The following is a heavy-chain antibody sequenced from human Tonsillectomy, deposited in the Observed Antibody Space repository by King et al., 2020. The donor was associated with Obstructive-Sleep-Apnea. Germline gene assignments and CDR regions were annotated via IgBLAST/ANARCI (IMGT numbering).Heavy chain of an antibody. CDR1: GFSLNTIGVG. V-gene: IGHV2-5*01. Sequence: ITLKESGPTVVKSTQTLTLTCDFSGFSLNTIGVGVGWIRQPPGKALEWRAHTYWNDNDRISPSLRSRLTISKDTSKNQVVLTLSNGDPLDKATSYCTYRLSRAAASDWGQGTRVTVPS. J-gene: IGHJ4*02. CDR3: TYRLSRAAASD. CDR2: TYWNDND. D-gene: IGHD6-13*01.